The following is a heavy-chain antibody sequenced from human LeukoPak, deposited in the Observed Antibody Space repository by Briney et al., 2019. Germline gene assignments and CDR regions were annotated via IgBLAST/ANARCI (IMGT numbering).Heavy chain of an antibody. J-gene: IGHJ4*02. CDR2: INAGNGNT. D-gene: IGHD6-19*01. V-gene: IGHV1-3*01. CDR3: ARATSSGWSLYYLDY. Sequence: ASVKVSCKASGYTFTSYAMHWVRQAPGQRLEWMGWINAGNGNTKYSQKFQGRVTITRDTSASTAYMGLSSLRSEDTAVYYCARATSSGWSLYYLDYWGQGTLVTVSS. CDR1: GYTFTSYA.